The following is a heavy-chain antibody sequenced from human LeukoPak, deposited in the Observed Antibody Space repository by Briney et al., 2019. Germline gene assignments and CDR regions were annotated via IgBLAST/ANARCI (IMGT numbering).Heavy chain of an antibody. Sequence: PGGSLRLSCAASGFTFSSYAMYWVRQAPGKGLEWVAVISYDGSNKYYADSVKGRFTISRDNSKNTLYLQMNSLRTEDTAVFYCARQAARPYDYWGQGTLVTVSS. J-gene: IGHJ4*02. CDR2: ISYDGSNK. CDR1: GFTFSSYA. CDR3: ARQAARPYDY. V-gene: IGHV3-30-3*01. D-gene: IGHD6-6*01.